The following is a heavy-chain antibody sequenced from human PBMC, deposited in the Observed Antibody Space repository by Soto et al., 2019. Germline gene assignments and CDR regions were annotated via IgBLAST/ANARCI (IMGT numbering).Heavy chain of an antibody. CDR1: GGTFSSYA. Sequence: QVQLVQSGAEVKKPGSSVKVSCKASGGTFSSYAISWVRQAPGQGLEWMGGIIPIFGTANYAQKFQGRVTITADESTSTAYMELSSLRSEDTAVYYCARRKVDTAMVMDWYFYLWGRGTLVTVSS. V-gene: IGHV1-69*01. CDR2: IIPIFGTA. J-gene: IGHJ2*01. CDR3: ARRKVDTAMVMDWYFYL. D-gene: IGHD5-18*01.